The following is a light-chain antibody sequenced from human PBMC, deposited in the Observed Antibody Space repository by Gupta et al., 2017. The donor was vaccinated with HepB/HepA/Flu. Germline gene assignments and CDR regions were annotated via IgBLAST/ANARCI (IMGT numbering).Light chain of an antibody. V-gene: IGKV3-15*01. CDR3: QQYNNWPRS. CDR1: QSVGTN. J-gene: IGKJ2*04. CDR2: AAS. Sequence: ELVMTQSTATLSVSPGERATLSCRASQSVGTNLAWYQQKPGQAPRFLIYAASTRNIGIPARFSGSGSATEFTLTISNLQAEDFAVYYCQQYNNWPRSFGQGTKLEIK.